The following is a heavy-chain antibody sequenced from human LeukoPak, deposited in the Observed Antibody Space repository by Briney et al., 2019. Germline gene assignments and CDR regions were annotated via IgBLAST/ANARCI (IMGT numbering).Heavy chain of an antibody. V-gene: IGHV3-48*03. CDR3: ARGYYGDCQS. CDR1: RFTFSSYE. J-gene: IGHJ3*01. Sequence: PGGSLRLSCAASRFTFSSYEMNWVRQAPGKGLEWVSYISSSGSTIYYADSVKGRFTISRDNAKNSLYLQMNSLRAEDTAVYYCARGYYGDCQSWGQGTMVTVSS. D-gene: IGHD4-17*01. CDR2: ISSSGSTI.